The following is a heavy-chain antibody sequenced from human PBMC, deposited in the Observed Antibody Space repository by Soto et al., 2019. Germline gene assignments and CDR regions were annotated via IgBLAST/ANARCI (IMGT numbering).Heavy chain of an antibody. J-gene: IGHJ3*02. CDR1: GYTFTSYG. V-gene: IGHV1-18*01. CDR2: ISAYNGNT. Sequence: NVSCKASGYTFTSYGISWVRQAPGQGLEWMGWISAYNGNTNYAQKLRGRVTMTTDTSTSTAYMELRSLRSDDTAVYYCARDTITFSYDVMNAFDIWGQGTMVTVSS. CDR3: ARDTITFSYDVMNAFDI. D-gene: IGHD5-12*01.